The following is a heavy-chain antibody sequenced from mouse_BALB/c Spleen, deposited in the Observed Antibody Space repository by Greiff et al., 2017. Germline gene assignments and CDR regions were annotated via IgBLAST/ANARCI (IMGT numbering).Heavy chain of an antibody. V-gene: IGHV2-6-5*01. CDR1: GFSLTDYG. CDR3: AKHKGYYGSSYYAMDY. D-gene: IGHD1-1*01. CDR2: IWGGGST. J-gene: IGHJ4*01. Sequence: VQGVESGPGLVAPSQSLSITCTVSGFSLTDYGVSWIRQPPGKGLEWLGVIWGGGSTYYNSALKSRLSISKDNSKSQVFLKMNSLQTDDTAMYYCAKHKGYYGSSYYAMDYWGQGTSVTVSS.